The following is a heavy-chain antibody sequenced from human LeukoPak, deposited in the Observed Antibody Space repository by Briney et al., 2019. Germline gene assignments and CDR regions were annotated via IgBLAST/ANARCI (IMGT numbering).Heavy chain of an antibody. CDR3: ATYYYDSSGYYYFDY. J-gene: IGHJ4*02. CDR2: ISSSGSTI. CDR1: GFTFSDYY. V-gene: IGHV3-11*04. D-gene: IGHD3-22*01. Sequence: PGGCLRLSCAASGFTFSDYYMSWIRQAPGKGLGWVSYISSSGSTIYYADSVKGRFTISRDNAKNSLYLQMNSLRAEDTAVYYCATYYYDSSGYYYFDYWGQGTLVTVSS.